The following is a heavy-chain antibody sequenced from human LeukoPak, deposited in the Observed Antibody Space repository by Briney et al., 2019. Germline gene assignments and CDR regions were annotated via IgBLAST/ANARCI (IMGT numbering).Heavy chain of an antibody. CDR2: INPSGGST. CDR1: GYTFTSYY. Sequence: GASVKLSCKASGYTFTSYYMHWVRQAPGQGLEWVGIINPSGGSTSYAQKFQGRVTMPRDTSTSTVYMELSSLRSEDTAVYYCARVRYCGGDCYTPFDAVDIWRQGTMVTVSS. J-gene: IGHJ3*02. V-gene: IGHV1-46*03. CDR3: ARVRYCGGDCYTPFDAVDI. D-gene: IGHD2-21*01.